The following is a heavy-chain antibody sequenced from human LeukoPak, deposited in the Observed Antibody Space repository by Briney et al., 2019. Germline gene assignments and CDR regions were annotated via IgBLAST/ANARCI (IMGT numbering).Heavy chain of an antibody. J-gene: IGHJ4*02. V-gene: IGHV4-30-4*01. D-gene: IGHD3-10*01. CDR1: GGSISSGDHY. Sequence: SETLSLTCTVSGGSISSGDHYWSWIRQPPGKGLEWIGYIYYSGSTYYNPSLKSRVTISVDTSKNQFSLKLSSVTAADTAVYYCARDGSGSYRYFDYWGQGTLVTVSS. CDR2: IYYSGST. CDR3: ARDGSGSYRYFDY.